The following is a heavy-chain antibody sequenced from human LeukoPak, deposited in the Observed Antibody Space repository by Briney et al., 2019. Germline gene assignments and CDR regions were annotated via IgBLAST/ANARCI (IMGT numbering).Heavy chain of an antibody. Sequence: GGSLRLSCAASEFTVNNNYMSWVRQAPGKGLEWVSTIYSAGSTNYADSVKGRFTISRDHSKNTMYLQMNSLRAEDTAVYYCAGGLRSGLIDYWGQGTLVTVSS. J-gene: IGHJ4*02. CDR3: AGGLRSGLIDY. CDR1: EFTVNNNY. D-gene: IGHD4-17*01. V-gene: IGHV3-53*01. CDR2: IYSAGST.